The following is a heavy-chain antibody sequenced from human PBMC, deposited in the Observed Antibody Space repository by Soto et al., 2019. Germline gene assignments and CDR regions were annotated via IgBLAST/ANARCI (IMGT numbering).Heavy chain of an antibody. D-gene: IGHD2-15*01. J-gene: IGHJ6*02. CDR1: GYTFTSYG. Sequence: ASVKVSCKASGYTFTSYGISWVRQAPGQGLEWMGWISAYNGNTNYAQKLQGRVTMTTDTSTSTAYMELRSLRSDDTAVYSCARDRGGGKERYGMDVWGQGTTVTVSS. V-gene: IGHV1-18*01. CDR3: ARDRGGGKERYGMDV. CDR2: ISAYNGNT.